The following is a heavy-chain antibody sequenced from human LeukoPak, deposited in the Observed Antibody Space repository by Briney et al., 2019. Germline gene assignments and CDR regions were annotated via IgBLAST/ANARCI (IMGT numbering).Heavy chain of an antibody. CDR1: ALTLDDYG. Sequence: GGSGRLSCAASALTLDDYGMSWARQAPGQGLEWVSGLNWNGGSTAYAASVKGRFTISRDNAKNSLYLQMNSLRAEDTALYYCARDDYGDYGGSWGWFDPWGQGTLVTVSS. V-gene: IGHV3-20*04. CDR2: LNWNGGST. CDR3: ARDDYGDYGGSWGWFDP. D-gene: IGHD4-17*01. J-gene: IGHJ5*02.